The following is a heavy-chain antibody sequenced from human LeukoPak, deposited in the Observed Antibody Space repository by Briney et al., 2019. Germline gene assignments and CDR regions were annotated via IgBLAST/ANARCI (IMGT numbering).Heavy chain of an antibody. CDR3: ARGEELGYYGSGSLDY. J-gene: IGHJ4*02. V-gene: IGHV1-2*02. CDR2: INPNSGGT. Sequence: ASVKVSCKASGHTFTGYYMHWVRQAPGQGLEWMGWINPNSGGTNYAQKFQGRVTMTRDTSISTAYMELSRLRSDDTAVYYCARGEELGYYGSGSLDYWGQGTLVTVSS. D-gene: IGHD3-10*01. CDR1: GHTFTGYY.